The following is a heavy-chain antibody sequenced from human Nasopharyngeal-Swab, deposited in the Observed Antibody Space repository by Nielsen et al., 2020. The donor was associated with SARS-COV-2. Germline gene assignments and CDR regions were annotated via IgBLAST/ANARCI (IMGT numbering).Heavy chain of an antibody. CDR1: GYSFTSYW. V-gene: IGHV5-10-1*01. J-gene: IGHJ4*02. D-gene: IGHD6-19*01. CDR2: IDPSDSYT. CDR3: ARHVQDSSGWYDY. Sequence: ESLKLSCKGSGYSFTSYWISWVRQMPGKGLEWMGRIDPSDSYTNYSPSFQGHVTISADKSISTAYLQWSSLKASDTAMYYCARHVQDSSGWYDYWGQGTLVTVSS.